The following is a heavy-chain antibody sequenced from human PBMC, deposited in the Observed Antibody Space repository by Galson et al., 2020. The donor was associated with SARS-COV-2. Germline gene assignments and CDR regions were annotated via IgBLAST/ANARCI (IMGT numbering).Heavy chain of an antibody. J-gene: IGHJ3*02. Sequence: SETLSLTCIVSGGSISSGGYYWSWIRQHPGKGLEWIGYIYYSGSTYYNPSLKSRVTISVDTSKNQFSLKLSSVTAADTAVYYCARARIVVVINAFDIWGQGTMVTVSS. D-gene: IGHD3-22*01. CDR3: ARARIVVVINAFDI. CDR2: IYYSGST. V-gene: IGHV4-31*03. CDR1: GGSISSGGYY.